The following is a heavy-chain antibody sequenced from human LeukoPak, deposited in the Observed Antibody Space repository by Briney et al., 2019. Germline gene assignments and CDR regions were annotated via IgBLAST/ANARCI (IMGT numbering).Heavy chain of an antibody. CDR1: GYSISSGYY. CDR2: IYQSGST. Sequence: IPSETLSLTCTVSGYSISSGYYWGWIRQPPGKGLEWIGSIYQSGSTYYNPSLKSRVTISVDTSKNQFSLKLSSVTAADTAVYYCARVPGPNWFDPWGQGTLVTVSS. CDR3: ARVPGPNWFDP. V-gene: IGHV4-38-2*02. J-gene: IGHJ5*02.